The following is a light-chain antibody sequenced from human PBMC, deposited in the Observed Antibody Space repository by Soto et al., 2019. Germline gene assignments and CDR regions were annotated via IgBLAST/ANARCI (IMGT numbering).Light chain of an antibody. CDR1: QSVGTS. V-gene: IGKV3-15*01. J-gene: IGKJ1*01. CDR3: QQYNNWPPWT. Sequence: LVMTPAPATMSVSPGESATLSCRASQSVGTSLAWYQQKLRQAHRLLIYGASTRATDVPVRFSGSGSATEFTPTISSLQPEDYALYYCQQYNNWPPWTVGQGAKVDIK. CDR2: GAS.